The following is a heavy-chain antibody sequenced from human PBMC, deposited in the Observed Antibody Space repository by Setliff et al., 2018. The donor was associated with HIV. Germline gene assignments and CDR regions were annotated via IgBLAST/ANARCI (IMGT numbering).Heavy chain of an antibody. CDR3: ARGDPFTDFDS. V-gene: IGHV4-30-4*01. CDR2: VSYTGTT. CDR1: GGSISSDDYY. D-gene: IGHD3-16*01. Sequence: SETLSLTCTVSGGSISSDDYYWSWIRQPPGKGLEWIGFVSYTGTTHYNPSLKSRVTVSADTSKNQFSLKLTSVTAADTAVYYCARGDPFTDFDSWGQGTLVTVSS. J-gene: IGHJ4*02.